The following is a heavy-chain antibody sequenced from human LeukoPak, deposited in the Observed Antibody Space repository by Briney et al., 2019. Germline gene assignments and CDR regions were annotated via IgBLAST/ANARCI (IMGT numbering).Heavy chain of an antibody. D-gene: IGHD3-22*01. V-gene: IGHV3-74*01. CDR3: ARDTPRAYYYDSSGSREDY. J-gene: IGHJ4*02. Sequence: PGGSLRLSCAASGFTFSSYWMHWVRQAPGEGLVWVSRINSDGSSTSYADSVKGRFTISRDNAKNTLYLQMNSLRAEDTAVYYCARDTPRAYYYDSSGSREDYWGQGTLVTVSS. CDR1: GFTFSSYW. CDR2: INSDGSST.